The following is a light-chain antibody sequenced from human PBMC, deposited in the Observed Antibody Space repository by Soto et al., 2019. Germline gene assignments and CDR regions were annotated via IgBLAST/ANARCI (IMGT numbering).Light chain of an antibody. CDR2: GAS. CDR1: QSVSSSY. V-gene: IGKV3-20*01. CDR3: HQYDNAPLT. J-gene: IGKJ4*01. Sequence: EIVLTQSPGTLSLSPGERATLSCRASQSVSSSYLAWYQQKPGQAPRLRIYGASSRATGIPNRFSGSGSGTVFTLTISRLEPEDFAVYFCHQYDNAPLTFGEGTKVEIK.